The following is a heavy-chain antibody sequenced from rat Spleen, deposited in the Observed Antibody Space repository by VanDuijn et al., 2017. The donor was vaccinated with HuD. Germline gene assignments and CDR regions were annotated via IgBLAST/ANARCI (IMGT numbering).Heavy chain of an antibody. CDR2: IDSAGST. D-gene: IGHD1-12*01. V-gene: IGHV3-3*01. CDR1: GFSITNTYR. CDR3: ARGYYVSFAY. J-gene: IGHJ3*01. Sequence: QLQESGPGLVKPSQSLSLTCSVTGFSITNTYRWNWIRKFPGNKLEWMGYIDSAGSTNYNPSLKSRISITRDTSKNQFFLQLNSVTTEDTAIYFCARGYYVSFAYWGQGTLVTLSS.